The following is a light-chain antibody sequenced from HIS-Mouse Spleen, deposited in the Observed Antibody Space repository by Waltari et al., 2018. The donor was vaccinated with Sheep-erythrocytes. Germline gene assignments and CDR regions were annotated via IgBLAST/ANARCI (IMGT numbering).Light chain of an antibody. J-gene: IGLJ1*01. CDR2: DVS. CDR1: SSDVGGYNY. V-gene: IGLV2-11*01. Sequence: QSALTRPRSVSGSPGQSVTISCPGTSSDVGGYNYVSWYQQHPGKAPKLMIYDVSKRPSGVPDRFSGSKSGNTASLTISGLQAEDEADYYCCSYAGSYNHVFATGTKVTVL. CDR3: CSYAGSYNHV.